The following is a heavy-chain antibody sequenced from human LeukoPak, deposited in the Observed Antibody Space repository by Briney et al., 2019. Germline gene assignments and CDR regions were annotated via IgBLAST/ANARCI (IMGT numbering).Heavy chain of an antibody. J-gene: IGHJ4*02. Sequence: GRPLRLPCEASGFTFSSYPMPWVRQAPAKGLGWVAFISYDGSNKYYADSVKGRFTISRDNSKNTLYLQMNSLRAEDTAVYYCARDSIDGSGSQFDYWGQGTLVTVSS. V-gene: IGHV3-30*04. CDR3: ARDSIDGSGSQFDY. D-gene: IGHD3-10*01. CDR2: ISYDGSNK. CDR1: GFTFSSYP.